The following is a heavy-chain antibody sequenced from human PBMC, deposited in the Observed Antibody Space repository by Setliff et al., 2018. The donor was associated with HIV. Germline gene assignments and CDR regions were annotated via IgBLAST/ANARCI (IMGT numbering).Heavy chain of an antibody. CDR1: GFTFSNYG. V-gene: IGHV3-33*06. D-gene: IGHD2-2*01. CDR3: AKEQVPAAIQFHYYYMDV. CDR2: IWYDANNK. J-gene: IGHJ6*03. Sequence: LRLSCAASGFTFSNYGMHWVRQAPGKGLEWVAVIWYDANNKYYADSVKGRFTISRDNSKNTLYLQMNSLRAEDTAVYYCAKEQVPAAIQFHYYYMDVWGKGTTVTV.